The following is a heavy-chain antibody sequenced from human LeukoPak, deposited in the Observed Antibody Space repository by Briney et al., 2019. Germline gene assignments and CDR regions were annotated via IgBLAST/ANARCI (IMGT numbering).Heavy chain of an antibody. CDR3: AREGLYYYDTHGHWYFDL. J-gene: IGHJ2*01. CDR1: GGSISSGSYY. D-gene: IGHD3-22*01. Sequence: PSETLSLTCTVSGGSISSGSYYWSWIRQPAGKGLEWIGRIYTSGSTNYNPSLESRVTISVDTSKNQFSLKLSSVTAADTGVYYCAREGLYYYDTHGHWYFDLWGRGTLVTVSS. CDR2: IYTSGST. V-gene: IGHV4-61*02.